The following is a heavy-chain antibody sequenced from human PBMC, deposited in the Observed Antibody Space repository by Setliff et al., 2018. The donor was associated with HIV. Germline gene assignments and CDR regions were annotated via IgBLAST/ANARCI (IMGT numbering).Heavy chain of an antibody. CDR2: SDHSGST. V-gene: IGHV4-34*01. D-gene: IGHD6-19*01. CDR3: ARAKSSFTSAWYRDHDAFNI. Sequence: SETLSLTCAVYGGSFNDYYWTWIRQPPGKGLEWIGESDHSGSTKYHASLKSRVTISVDTSKIQFSLNLSSVTAADTAVYYCARAKSSFTSAWYRDHDAFNIWGQGTMVTVS. CDR1: GGSFNDYY. J-gene: IGHJ3*02.